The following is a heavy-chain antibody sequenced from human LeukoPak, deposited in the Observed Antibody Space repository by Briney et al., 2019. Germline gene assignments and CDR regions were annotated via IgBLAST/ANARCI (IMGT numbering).Heavy chain of an antibody. D-gene: IGHD3-9*01. CDR3: AKMGPRYFDWSVDF. Sequence: GGSLRLSCAASGFTFSSYSMNWVRQAPGKGLEWVSSISSSSSYIYYADSVKGRFTISRDNAKNTLSLQMNSLRAEDTAVYYCAKMGPRYFDWSVDFWGQGTLVTVSS. J-gene: IGHJ4*02. V-gene: IGHV3-21*04. CDR1: GFTFSSYS. CDR2: ISSSSSYI.